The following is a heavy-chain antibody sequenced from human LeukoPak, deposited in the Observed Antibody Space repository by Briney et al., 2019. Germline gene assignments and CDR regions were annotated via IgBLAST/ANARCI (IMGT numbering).Heavy chain of an antibody. J-gene: IGHJ4*02. D-gene: IGHD3-22*01. V-gene: IGHV4-38-2*02. CDR2: FYHPGNT. Sequence: MSSVTLSLTCTVSGSSISGGFYWGWIRQPPGKGLEWIATFYHPGNTYYNPSLKSRVTISVDTSKNQFSLKLSSVTAADTAVYYCASGYYDSSGYYRDYWGQGTLVTVSS. CDR3: ASGYYDSSGYYRDY. CDR1: GSSISGGFY.